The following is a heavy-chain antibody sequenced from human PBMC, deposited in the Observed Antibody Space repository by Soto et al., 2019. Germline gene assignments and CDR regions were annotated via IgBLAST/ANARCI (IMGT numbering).Heavy chain of an antibody. Sequence: GGSLRLSCAASGFTFSSYSMNWVLQAPGKGLEWVSSISSSSSYIYYADSVKGRFTISRDNAKNSLYLQMNSLRAEDTAVYYCARDTTTDSSGYYYSPNNFDYWGQGTLVTVSS. CDR1: GFTFSSYS. CDR2: ISSSSSYI. V-gene: IGHV3-21*01. J-gene: IGHJ4*02. D-gene: IGHD3-22*01. CDR3: ARDTTTDSSGYYYSPNNFDY.